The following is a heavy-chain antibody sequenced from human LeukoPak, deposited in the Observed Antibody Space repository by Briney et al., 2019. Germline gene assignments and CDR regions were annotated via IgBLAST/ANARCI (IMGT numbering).Heavy chain of an antibody. D-gene: IGHD6-13*01. CDR1: GYRFNAYW. CDR3: TRHIAAAGPDY. J-gene: IGHJ4*02. V-gene: IGHV5-51*01. Sequence: GESLKISCKGSGYRFNAYWIAWVRQMPGKGLEWMGIIYPDDSDTRYSPSFQGQVTISADKSISTAYLQWSSLKASDTAIYYCTRHIAAAGPDYWGQGTLVTVSS. CDR2: IYPDDSDT.